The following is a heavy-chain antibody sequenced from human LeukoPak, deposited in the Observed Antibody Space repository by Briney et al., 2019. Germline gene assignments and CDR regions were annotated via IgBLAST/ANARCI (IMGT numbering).Heavy chain of an antibody. CDR3: AILYSTNY. Sequence: GGSLILSCAASGFTFSSYAMTWVRQAPGKGLEWVSGISNSGGFTYYADSVKGRLTISRDNSKNTLYLQMNSLRAEDTALYYCAILYSTNYWGQGTLVTVPS. CDR1: GFTFSSYA. V-gene: IGHV3-23*01. D-gene: IGHD6-13*01. CDR2: ISNSGGFT. J-gene: IGHJ4*02.